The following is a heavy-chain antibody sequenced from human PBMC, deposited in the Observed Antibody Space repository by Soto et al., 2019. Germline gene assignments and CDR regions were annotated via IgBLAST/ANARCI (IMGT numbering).Heavy chain of an antibody. Sequence: NPSETLSLTCTVSGGSISSYYWSWIRQPPGKGLEWIGYMYNTGSTIYNPSLKSRVTITVDTSKNQFSLKLNSVTDADTAVYYCARDLWGYCGADCYPLDVWGQGTTVTVS. J-gene: IGHJ6*02. CDR1: GGSISSYY. D-gene: IGHD2-21*02. CDR3: ARDLWGYCGADCYPLDV. CDR2: MYNTGST. V-gene: IGHV4-59*01.